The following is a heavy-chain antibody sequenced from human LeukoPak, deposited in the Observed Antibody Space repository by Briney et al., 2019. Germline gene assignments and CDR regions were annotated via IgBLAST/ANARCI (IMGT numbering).Heavy chain of an antibody. D-gene: IGHD3-22*01. CDR1: GYTFTSYA. J-gene: IGHJ6*03. CDR3: ARGGLGVITSRYYYMDV. V-gene: IGHV1-18*01. Sequence: GASVKVSCKASGYTFTSYAMNWVRQAPGQGLEWMGWISAYNGNTNYAQKLQGRVTMTTDTSTSTAYMELRSLRSDDTAVYYCARGGLGVITSRYYYMDVWGKGTTVTISS. CDR2: ISAYNGNT.